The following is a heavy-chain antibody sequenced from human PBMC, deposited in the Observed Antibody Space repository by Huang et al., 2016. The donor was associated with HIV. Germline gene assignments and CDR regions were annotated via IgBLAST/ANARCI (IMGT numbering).Heavy chain of an antibody. Sequence: QVQLVQSGAEVKNPGASVRVSCKASGYTFTDSNIHWVRQAPGQGLEWMGWINPKGGGTIYAQRFQGRITMTRDTTISTVHMDLRRIQSDDTAVYFCARDWSFGSSTSPADWDQGTLVTVSS. CDR1: GYTFTDSN. D-gene: IGHD6-6*01. V-gene: IGHV1-2*02. CDR2: INPKGGGT. J-gene: IGHJ4*02. CDR3: ARDWSFGSSTSPAD.